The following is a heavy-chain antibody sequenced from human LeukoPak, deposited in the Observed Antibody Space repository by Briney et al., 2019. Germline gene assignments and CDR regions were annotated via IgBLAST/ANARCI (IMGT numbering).Heavy chain of an antibody. CDR3: ARIRGLGYYDSSGYYIDY. J-gene: IGHJ4*02. Sequence: GESLKISCKGSGYTFATYWIGWVRQMPGEGLEWMGIIYPGDSDTRYSPSFQGQVTISADKSISTAYVQWSSLKASDTAMYYCARIRGLGYYDSSGYYIDYWGQGTLVTVSS. V-gene: IGHV5-51*01. CDR1: GYTFATYW. D-gene: IGHD3-22*01. CDR2: IYPGDSDT.